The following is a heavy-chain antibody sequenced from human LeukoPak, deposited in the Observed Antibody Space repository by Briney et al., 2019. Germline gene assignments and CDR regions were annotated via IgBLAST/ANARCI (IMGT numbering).Heavy chain of an antibody. V-gene: IGHV3-30*03. D-gene: IGHD1-26*01. Sequence: GGSLRLSCAASGFTFSNHGMHWVRQAPGKGLEWVAIISEDGNNEYYADSVKGRFTISRDNSKNTLYLQMNSLRAEDTAVYYCARDGMGGDNWFDPWGQGTLVTVSS. CDR1: GFTFSNHG. CDR2: ISEDGNNE. CDR3: ARDGMGGDNWFDP. J-gene: IGHJ5*02.